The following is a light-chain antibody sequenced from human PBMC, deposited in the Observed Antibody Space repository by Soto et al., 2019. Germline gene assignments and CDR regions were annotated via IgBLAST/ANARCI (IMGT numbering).Light chain of an antibody. J-gene: IGKJ1*01. CDR2: WAS. V-gene: IGKV4-1*01. CDR3: KKSYTPPQT. Sequence: DIVMTQSPDPLAVSLGERATINCKSSQSVLYSSNNKNYLAWYQQKPGQPPKLLIYWASTRESVVPDRFSGVGSGPSFTLPPPTLAAEDVPFFYCKKSYTPPQTSGQGTKVELK. CDR1: QSVLYSSNNKNY.